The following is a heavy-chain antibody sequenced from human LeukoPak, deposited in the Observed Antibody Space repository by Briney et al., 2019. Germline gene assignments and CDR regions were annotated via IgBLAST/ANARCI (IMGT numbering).Heavy chain of an antibody. D-gene: IGHD3-10*01. CDR1: GFTFSSYS. CDR2: TSSSSSYI. Sequence: GGSLRLSCAASGFTFSSYSMNWVRQAPGKGLEWVSSTSSSSSYIYYADSVKGRFTISRDNAKNSLYLQMNSLRAEDTAVYYCARRTLRGSWFDPWGQGTLVTVSS. J-gene: IGHJ5*02. CDR3: ARRTLRGSWFDP. V-gene: IGHV3-21*01.